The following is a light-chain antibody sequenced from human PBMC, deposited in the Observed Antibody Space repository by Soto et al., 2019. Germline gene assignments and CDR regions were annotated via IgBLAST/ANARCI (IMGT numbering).Light chain of an antibody. CDR1: SSDVGAYKY. J-gene: IGLJ1*01. CDR3: SSYTTTSSYV. CDR2: DIS. V-gene: IGLV2-14*03. Sequence: QSALTQPASVSGSPGQSITISCTGTSSDVGAYKYVSWYQQLPGKAPKLMIFDISNRPSGISSSFSGSKSGNTASLTISGLQAEDEADYYCSSYTTTSSYVFGTVTKLTVL.